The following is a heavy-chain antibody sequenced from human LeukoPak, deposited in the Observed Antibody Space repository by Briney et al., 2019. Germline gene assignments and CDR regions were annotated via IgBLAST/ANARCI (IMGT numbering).Heavy chain of an antibody. J-gene: IGHJ4*02. CDR2: IYHSGST. CDR3: ARDGQYYFDY. CDR1: DYSISSTYY. Sequence: PSGTLSLTCTVSDYSISSTYYWGWIRQPPGQGLEWIGSIYHSGSTYYNPSLKSRVTISVDTSKNQFSLKLSSVTAADTAVYYCARDGQYYFDYWGQGTLVTVSS. D-gene: IGHD5-24*01. V-gene: IGHV4-38-2*02.